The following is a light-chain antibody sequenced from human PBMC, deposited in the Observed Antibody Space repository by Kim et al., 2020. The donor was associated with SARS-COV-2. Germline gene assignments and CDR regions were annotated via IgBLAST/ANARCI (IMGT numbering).Light chain of an antibody. CDR2: DAS. Sequence: ASVGDRGTISCRASRMVGTSLIWYQQSPGKVPKLLIHDASHLQGGVPSRFSGSGSGTDFTLTINNLQPEDSAVYYCQQANTLPPTFGGGTTVDIK. J-gene: IGKJ4*01. CDR3: QQANTLPPT. V-gene: IGKV1-12*01. CDR1: RMVGTS.